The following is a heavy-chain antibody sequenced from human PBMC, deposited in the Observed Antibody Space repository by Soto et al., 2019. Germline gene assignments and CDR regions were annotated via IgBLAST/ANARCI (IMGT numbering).Heavy chain of an antibody. CDR2: MNPNSGNT. CDR3: ARSMAARPKLDAFDI. V-gene: IGHV1-8*02. J-gene: IGHJ3*02. CDR1: GYTFTSYG. D-gene: IGHD6-6*01. Sequence: ASVKVSCKASGYTFTSYGIGWVRQAPGQGLEWMGWMNPNSGNTGYAQKFQGRVTMTRNTSISTAYMELSSLRSEDTAVYYCARSMAARPKLDAFDIWGQGTMVTV.